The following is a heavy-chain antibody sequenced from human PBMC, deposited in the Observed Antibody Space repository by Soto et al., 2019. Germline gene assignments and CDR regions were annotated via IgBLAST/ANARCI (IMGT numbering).Heavy chain of an antibody. V-gene: IGHV3-23*01. CDR1: GFTFGNSV. J-gene: IGHJ4*02. CDR3: AKLRPRGQGWGGYFFDH. D-gene: IGHD3-10*01. CDR2: IRSDDAA. Sequence: GSLRLSCAASGFTFGNSVMGWVRQAPGEGLEWVSSIRSDDAAYYADSVKGRFTISRDNSRNTLFLQMNTLRAEDTAIYYCAKLRPRGQGWGGYFFDHWGQGALVTVSS.